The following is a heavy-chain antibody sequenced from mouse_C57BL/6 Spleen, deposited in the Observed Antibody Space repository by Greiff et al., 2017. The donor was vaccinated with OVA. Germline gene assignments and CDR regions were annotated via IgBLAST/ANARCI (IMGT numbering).Heavy chain of an antibody. Sequence: LVESGAELVKPGASVKLSCKASGYTFTEYTIHWVKQRSGQGLEWIGWFYPGSGSIKYNEKFKDKATLTADKSSSTVYMELSRLTSEDSAVYFCARHYYYGSSYDAMDYWGQGTSVTVSS. J-gene: IGHJ4*01. V-gene: IGHV1-62-2*01. CDR1: GYTFTEYT. D-gene: IGHD1-1*01. CDR3: ARHYYYGSSYDAMDY. CDR2: FYPGSGSI.